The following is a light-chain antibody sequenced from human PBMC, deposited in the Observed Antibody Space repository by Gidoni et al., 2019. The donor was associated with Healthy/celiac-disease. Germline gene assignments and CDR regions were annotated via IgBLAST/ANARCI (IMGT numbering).Light chain of an antibody. V-gene: IGKV1-NL1*01. CDR3: QQYYSTPRT. J-gene: IGKJ1*01. CDR1: QGISNS. CDR2: AAS. Sequence: DIQLTQSPSSLSASVGDKVTITCRASQGISNSLAWYQQKPGKAPKLLLYAASRLESGVPSRFSGSGSGTDYTLTISSLQPEDFATYYCQQYYSTPRTFGQGTKVEIK.